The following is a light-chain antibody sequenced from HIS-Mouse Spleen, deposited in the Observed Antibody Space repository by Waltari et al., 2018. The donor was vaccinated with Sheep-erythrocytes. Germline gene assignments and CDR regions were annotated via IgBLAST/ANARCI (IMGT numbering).Light chain of an antibody. CDR2: DVS. CDR3: CSYAGSYNHV. J-gene: IGLJ1*01. CDR1: SSDVGGYNY. Sequence: QSALTQPRPVSGSPGQSVPIPCTGTSSDVGGYNYVSWYQQYPGKAPKLMIYDVSKRPSGVPDRFSGSKSGNTASLTISGLQAEDEADYYCCSYAGSYNHVFATGTKVTVL. V-gene: IGLV2-11*01.